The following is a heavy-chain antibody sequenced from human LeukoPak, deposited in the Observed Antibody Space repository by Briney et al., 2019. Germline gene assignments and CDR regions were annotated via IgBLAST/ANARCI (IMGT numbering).Heavy chain of an antibody. CDR3: ARGYIGNSGRYYYYYMDV. V-gene: IGHV4-38-2*01. D-gene: IGHD1-26*01. J-gene: IGHJ6*03. CDR2: ISRSGST. CDR1: DYSISSGYH. Sequence: PSETLSLTCAVSDYSISSGYHWGWIRQPPEKGLDWIGSISRSGSTYYSPSLKGRVTMSVDSSKNEFSLNLSSVTAADTAVYYCARGYIGNSGRYYYYYMDVWGRGTTVTVSS.